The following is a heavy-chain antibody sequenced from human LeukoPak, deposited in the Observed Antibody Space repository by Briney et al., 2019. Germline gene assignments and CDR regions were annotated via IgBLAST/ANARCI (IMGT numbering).Heavy chain of an antibody. J-gene: IGHJ4*02. Sequence: TSETLSLTCAVYGGSFSGYYWSWIRQPPGKGLEWIGEISHSGSTNYNPSLKSRVTISVDTSKNQFSLKLSSVTAADTAVYYCARGLGYYSGLPFYWGQGTLVTVSS. V-gene: IGHV4-34*01. D-gene: IGHD1-26*01. CDR3: ARGLGYYSGLPFY. CDR1: GGSFSGYY. CDR2: ISHSGST.